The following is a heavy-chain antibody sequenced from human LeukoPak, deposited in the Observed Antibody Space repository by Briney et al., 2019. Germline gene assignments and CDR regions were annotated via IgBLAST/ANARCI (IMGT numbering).Heavy chain of an antibody. CDR1: GFTFSSYS. Sequence: GGSLRLSCAASGFTFSSYSMNWVRQAPGKGLEWVSYISSSSSTIYYADSVKGRFTISRDNAKNSLYLQMNSLRAEDTAVYYCARTLLKRGATVTLSFRYFDLWGRGTLVTVSS. CDR2: ISSSSSTI. D-gene: IGHD4-11*01. V-gene: IGHV3-48*01. J-gene: IGHJ2*01. CDR3: ARTLLKRGATVTLSFRYFDL.